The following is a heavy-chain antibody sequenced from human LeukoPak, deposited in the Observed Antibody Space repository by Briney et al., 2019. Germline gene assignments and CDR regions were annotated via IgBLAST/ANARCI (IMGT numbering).Heavy chain of an antibody. CDR2: IGAYNGNT. CDR3: ARDPHLAAAGKGPFYYGMDV. D-gene: IGHD6-13*01. V-gene: IGHV1-18*01. CDR1: GYTFTNYG. J-gene: IGHJ6*02. Sequence: ASVKVSCKASGYTFTNYGISWVRQAPGQGLEWMGWIGAYNGNTNYAQKLQGRVTVTTDTSTSTAYMELRSLRSDDTAVYYYARDPHLAAAGKGPFYYGMDVWGQGTTVTISS.